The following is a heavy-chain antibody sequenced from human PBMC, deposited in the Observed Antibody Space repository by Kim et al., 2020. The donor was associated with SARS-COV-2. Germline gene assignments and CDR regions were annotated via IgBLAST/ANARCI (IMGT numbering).Heavy chain of an antibody. D-gene: IGHD3-10*01. V-gene: IGHV4-34*01. Sequence: SETLSLTCAVYGGSFSGYYWSWIRQPPGKGLEWIGEINHSGSTNYNPSLKSRVTISVDTSKNQFSLKLSSVTAADTAVYYCALSGSYYGSGSRWGQGTLVTVSS. CDR3: ALSGSYYGSGSR. CDR1: GGSFSGYY. CDR2: INHSGST. J-gene: IGHJ4*02.